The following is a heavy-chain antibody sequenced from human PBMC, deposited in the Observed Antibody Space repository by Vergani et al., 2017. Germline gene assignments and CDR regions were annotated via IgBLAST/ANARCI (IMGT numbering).Heavy chain of an antibody. CDR3: AREGTTMVRGVIGAFDI. Sequence: QLQLQESGPGLVKPSETLSLTCTVSGGSISSSSYYWGWIRQPPGKGLEWIGSIYYSGSTNYNPSLKSRVTISVDTSKNQFSLKLSSVTAADTAVYYCAREGTTMVRGVIGAFDIWGQGTMVTVSS. CDR1: GGSISSSSYY. J-gene: IGHJ3*02. D-gene: IGHD3-10*01. V-gene: IGHV4-39*07. CDR2: IYYSGST.